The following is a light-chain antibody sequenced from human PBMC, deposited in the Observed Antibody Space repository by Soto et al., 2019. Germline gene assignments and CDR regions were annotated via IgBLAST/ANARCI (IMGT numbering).Light chain of an antibody. Sequence: EIVLTPSPGTLSLSPGERATLSCRASQIFSSTYLAWYQLTPGQAPRLLIYAASTRATGIPDRFSGSGSGTDFTLTISRLEPEDFAVYYCQQYATSPLTFGGGTKVEIK. CDR1: QIFSSTY. V-gene: IGKV3-20*01. CDR3: QQYATSPLT. J-gene: IGKJ4*01. CDR2: AAS.